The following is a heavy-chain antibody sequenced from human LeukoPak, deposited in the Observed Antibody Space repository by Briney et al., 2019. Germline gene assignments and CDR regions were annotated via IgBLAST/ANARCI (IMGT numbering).Heavy chain of an antibody. Sequence: GSPRLSCAASGFTVSSNYMSWVRQAPGKGLEWVSVIYSGGSTYYADSVKGRFTISRDNSKNTLYLQMNSLRAEDTAVYYCARDGYSYGPYYYYYGMDVWGQGTTVTVSS. J-gene: IGHJ6*02. V-gene: IGHV3-53*01. CDR2: IYSGGST. D-gene: IGHD5-18*01. CDR3: ARDGYSYGPYYYYYGMDV. CDR1: GFTVSSNY.